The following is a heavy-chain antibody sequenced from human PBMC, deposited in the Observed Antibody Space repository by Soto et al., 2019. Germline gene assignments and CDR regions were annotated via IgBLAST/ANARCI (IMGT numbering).Heavy chain of an antibody. D-gene: IGHD3-10*01. V-gene: IGHV3-23*01. Sequence: GGSLRLSCAASGFTFSSYAMSWVRQAPGKGLEWVSAISGSGGSTYYADSVKGRFTISRDNSKNTLYLQMNSLRAEDTAVYYCAKDLLLGGEADKNGSEGDYYYYGMDVWGQGTTVTVSS. J-gene: IGHJ6*02. CDR3: AKDLLLGGEADKNGSEGDYYYYGMDV. CDR1: GFTFSSYA. CDR2: ISGSGGST.